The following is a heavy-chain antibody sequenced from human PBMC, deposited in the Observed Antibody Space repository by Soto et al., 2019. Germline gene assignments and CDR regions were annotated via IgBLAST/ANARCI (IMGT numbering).Heavy chain of an antibody. CDR1: GFSVSTSH. D-gene: IGHD2-15*01. J-gene: IGHJ6*02. CDR3: ARDCGYGYGMDV. Sequence: GSLRLSCAAAGFSVSTSHISWVPQAPGKGLEWVSVIYSGGATHYAVSVKGRLIISRDKSKNTVDLQMNSLRAEDTAMYYCARDCGYGYGMDVWGQGTTVTVS. V-gene: IGHV3-53*01. CDR2: IYSGGAT.